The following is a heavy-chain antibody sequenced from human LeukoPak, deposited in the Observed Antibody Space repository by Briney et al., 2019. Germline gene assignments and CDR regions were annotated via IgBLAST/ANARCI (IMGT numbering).Heavy chain of an antibody. J-gene: IGHJ4*02. CDR3: AKRSVGYDFWSGVDY. D-gene: IGHD3-3*01. V-gene: IGHV3-53*01. Sequence: PGGSLRLSCAASGFTVSSNYMNWVRQAPGKGLEWVSVIYGGGNIYYADSVKGRFTISRDNSKSALYLQMNSLRAEDTAVYYCAKRSVGYDFWSGVDYWGQGTLVTVSS. CDR1: GFTVSSNY. CDR2: IYGGGNI.